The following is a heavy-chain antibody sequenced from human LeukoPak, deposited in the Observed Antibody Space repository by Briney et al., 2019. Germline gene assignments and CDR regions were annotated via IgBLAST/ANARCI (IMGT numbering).Heavy chain of an antibody. V-gene: IGHV4-59*01. Sequence: PETLSLTCAVSGGSLTGYFWTWIRQPPGKGLEWIVYYSGSTYYNPSLESRVSISIDTSKTQFSLELNSVTGADTAVYYCARGFGGTYYTHGFDIWGQGTIVTVSS. CDR1: GGSLTGYF. CDR3: ARGFGGTYYTHGFDI. J-gene: IGHJ3*02. D-gene: IGHD1-26*01. CDR2: YYSGST.